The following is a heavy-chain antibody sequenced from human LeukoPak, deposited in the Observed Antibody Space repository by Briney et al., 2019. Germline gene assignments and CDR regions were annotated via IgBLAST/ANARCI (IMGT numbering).Heavy chain of an antibody. J-gene: IGHJ3*02. CDR2: ISYDGSNQ. V-gene: IGHV3-30*18. CDR1: GFTFSSYG. D-gene: IGHD3-16*01. CDR3: AKDKGGGYGNDGFDI. Sequence: GGSLRLSCAASGFTFSSYGMHWVRQAPGKGLEWVAVISYDGSNQYYADSVKGRFTISRDNSKNTLYLQMNSLRAEDTAVYYCAKDKGGGYGNDGFDIWGRGAMVTVSS.